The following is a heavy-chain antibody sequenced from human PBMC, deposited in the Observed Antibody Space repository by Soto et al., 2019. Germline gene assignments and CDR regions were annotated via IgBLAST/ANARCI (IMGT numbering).Heavy chain of an antibody. CDR3: ARFKFYYDY. CDR2: MGYDGSNK. CDR1: GFTFSSYG. J-gene: IGHJ4*02. V-gene: IGHV3-33*01. Sequence: LRLSCAASGFTFSSYGMYWVRQARGKGLEWVAVMGYDGSNKYYADSVKGRFTISRDNSKNTLYLQMNSPRAEDTAVYYCARFKFYYDYWGQGTLVTVSS.